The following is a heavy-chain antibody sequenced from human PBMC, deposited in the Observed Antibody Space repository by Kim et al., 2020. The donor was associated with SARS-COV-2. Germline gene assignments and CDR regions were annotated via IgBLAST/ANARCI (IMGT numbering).Heavy chain of an antibody. V-gene: IGHV3-23*01. D-gene: IGHD3-3*01. CDR3: VRRPGDRDGVWSVSDY. J-gene: IGHJ4*02. CDR2: ISSMSGEKT. Sequence: GGSLRLSCIVSPVAFNTYEMTWVRQAPGKGLEWVSTISSMSGEKTYYADSVRGRFIISRDNSKKIVFLHMTRLRVEDTAVYFCVRRPGDRDGVWSVSDYWGQGDLLTV. CDR1: PVAFNTYE.